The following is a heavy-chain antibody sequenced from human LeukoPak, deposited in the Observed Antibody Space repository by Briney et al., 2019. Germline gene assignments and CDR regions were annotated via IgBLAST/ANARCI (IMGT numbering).Heavy chain of an antibody. J-gene: IGHJ3*02. D-gene: IGHD3-22*01. Sequence: PSETLSLTCTVSGGSISSYYWSWIRQPPGEGLEWIGYIYYSGSTNYNPSLKSRVTISVDTSKNQFSLKLSSVTAADTAVYYCARRHYYDSSGYFDIWGQGTMVTVSS. V-gene: IGHV4-59*01. CDR3: ARRHYYDSSGYFDI. CDR2: IYYSGST. CDR1: GGSISSYY.